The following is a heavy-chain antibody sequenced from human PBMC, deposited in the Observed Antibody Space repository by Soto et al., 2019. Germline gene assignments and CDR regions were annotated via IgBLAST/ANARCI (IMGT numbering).Heavy chain of an antibody. D-gene: IGHD3-16*01. J-gene: IGHJ3*02. Sequence: ASVKVSCKASGYTFTSYGISWVRQAPGQGLEWMGWISAYNGNTNYAQKLQGRVTMTTDTSTSTAYMELRSLRSDDTAVYYCARNINDSKRPWVPENVFDIWGQGTMVTVSS. CDR3: ARNINDSKRPWVPENVFDI. CDR2: ISAYNGNT. CDR1: GYTFTSYG. V-gene: IGHV1-18*01.